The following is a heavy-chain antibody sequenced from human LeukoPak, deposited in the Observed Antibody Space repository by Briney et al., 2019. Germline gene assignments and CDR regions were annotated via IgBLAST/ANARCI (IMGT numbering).Heavy chain of an antibody. CDR3: ARGPSGYHNT. J-gene: IGHJ4*02. Sequence: GGSLRLSCAASGFTFSSYSMNWVRQAPGKGLEWVSSVSSSSSYIYYADSVKGRFTISRDNAKNSLYLQMNSLRAEDTAVYYCARGPSGYHNTGGQGTLVTVSS. CDR2: VSSSSSYI. D-gene: IGHD5-12*01. V-gene: IGHV3-21*01. CDR1: GFTFSSYS.